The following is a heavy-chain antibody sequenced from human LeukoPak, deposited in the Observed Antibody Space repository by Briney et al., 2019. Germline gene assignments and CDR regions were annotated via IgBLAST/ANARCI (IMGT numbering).Heavy chain of an antibody. Sequence: QPGGSLRLSCAASGFTFRNYAVVWVRQAPGKGLEWVSAITGSGGTTYYADSVRGRFTIFRDNSKNILYLQMNSLRGEDTAVYYCGKDPNGDYVGAFDFQRWGQGTLVTVSS. J-gene: IGHJ1*01. CDR1: GFTFRNYA. D-gene: IGHD4-17*01. CDR2: ITGSGGTT. CDR3: GKDPNGDYVGAFDFQR. V-gene: IGHV3-23*01.